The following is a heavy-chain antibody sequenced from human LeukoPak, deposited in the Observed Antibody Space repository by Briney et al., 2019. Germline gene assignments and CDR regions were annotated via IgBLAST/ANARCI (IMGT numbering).Heavy chain of an antibody. CDR3: AKDIELLSDY. V-gene: IGHV3-23*01. D-gene: IGHD2-21*02. CDR2: ISDTRT. CDR1: GFTFSTNP. J-gene: IGHJ4*02. Sequence: GGSLRLSCAASGFTFSTNPMSWVRQAPGKGLEWVSAISDTRTYYADAVKGRFTISRDNSKNTVFLQMNSLRAEDTAVYYCAKDIELLSDYWGQGTLVTVSS.